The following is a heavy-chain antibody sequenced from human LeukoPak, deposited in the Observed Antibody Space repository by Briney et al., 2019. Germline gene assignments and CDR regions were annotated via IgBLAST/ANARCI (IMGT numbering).Heavy chain of an antibody. CDR2: ISFDGSNK. D-gene: IGHD5-24*01. Sequence: GGSLRLSCAASGFTFSSYGIHWVRQAPGKGLEWLALISFDGSNKFYADSVKGRLNISRDNSKNTLYLQMNSLRAEDTAIYYCTRVGYIDEGIDYWGQGTLVTVSS. J-gene: IGHJ4*02. CDR1: GFTFSSYG. CDR3: TRVGYIDEGIDY. V-gene: IGHV3-30*03.